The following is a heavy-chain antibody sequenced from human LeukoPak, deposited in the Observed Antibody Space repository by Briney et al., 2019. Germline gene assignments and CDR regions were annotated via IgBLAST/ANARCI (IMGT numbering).Heavy chain of an antibody. J-gene: IGHJ4*02. D-gene: IGHD3-16*01. V-gene: IGHV4-39*01. CDR3: ARLDSIHLITY. Sequence: SETLSLTCTVSGGSISSSSYYWGWPRQPPGKGLEWIGTIYYSGSTYYNPSLKSRVTISVDTSKNQFSLKLSSVTAADTAVYYCARLDSIHLITYWGQGTLVTVSS. CDR1: GGSISSSSYY. CDR2: IYYSGST.